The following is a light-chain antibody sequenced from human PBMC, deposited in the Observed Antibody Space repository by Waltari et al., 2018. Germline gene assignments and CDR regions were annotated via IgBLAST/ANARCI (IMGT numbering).Light chain of an antibody. V-gene: IGLV2-14*01. CDR1: SSDVRAYNY. Sequence: QSALTQPAAVSGSPGQSITISCTGTSSDVRAYNYVSWYQQTQGKAPRPIIYEVGDRPAWGSNRCSGPKSGYTAFLTISGLQAEDEADYYCSSYTTSKSWVFGGGTKLTVL. J-gene: IGLJ3*02. CDR3: SSYTTSKSWV. CDR2: EVG.